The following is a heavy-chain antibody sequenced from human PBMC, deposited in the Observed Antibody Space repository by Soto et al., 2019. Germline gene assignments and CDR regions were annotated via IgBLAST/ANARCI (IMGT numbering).Heavy chain of an antibody. V-gene: IGHV4-59*08. CDR3: ARRLTKRSAPDY. Sequence: SETLSLTCTVSGGSISSYYWSWIRQPPGKGLEWIGYIYYSGSTNYNPSLKSRVTISVDTSKNQFSLKLSSVTAADTAVYYCARRLTKRSAPDYWGEGTLVTVSS. J-gene: IGHJ4*02. D-gene: IGHD2-15*01. CDR1: GGSISSYY. CDR2: IYYSGST.